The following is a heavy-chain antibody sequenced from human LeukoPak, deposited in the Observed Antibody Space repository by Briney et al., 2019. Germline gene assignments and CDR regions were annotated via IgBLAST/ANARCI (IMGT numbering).Heavy chain of an antibody. CDR2: ITSSSTYI. CDR1: GFAFSNYS. V-gene: IGHV3-21*01. Sequence: RPGGSLRLSCAASGFAFSNYSMVWVRQAPGKGLEWVSSITSSSTYIYYGDSVKGRFTISRDNAKNSLYLQMNSLRAEDTAVYYCARDPYYYYYYMDVWGKGTTVTVSS. CDR3: ARDPYYYYYYMDV. J-gene: IGHJ6*03.